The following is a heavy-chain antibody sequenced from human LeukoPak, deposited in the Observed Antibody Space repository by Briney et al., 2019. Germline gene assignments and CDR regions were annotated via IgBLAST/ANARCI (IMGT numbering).Heavy chain of an antibody. Sequence: SETLSLTCTVSDDSITMYYWTWIRQPPGKGLEWIGYVDLTGSTKFNPSLTGRVSISRDTSNNFFSLRLRSVPAADTAVYFCARGRVSSSTWYSTYYYFFYMDFWGKGTTVTVSS. D-gene: IGHD4-11*01. CDR1: DDSITMYY. CDR3: ARGRVSSSTWYSTYYYFFYMDF. CDR2: VDLTGST. V-gene: IGHV4-59*01. J-gene: IGHJ6*03.